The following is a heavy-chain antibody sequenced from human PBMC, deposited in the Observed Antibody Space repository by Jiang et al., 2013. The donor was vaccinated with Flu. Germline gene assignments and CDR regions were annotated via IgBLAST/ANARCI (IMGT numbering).Heavy chain of an antibody. Sequence: PGLVKPSQTLSLTCTVSGGSISSGGYYWSWIRQHPGKGLEWIGYIYYSGSTYYNPSLKSLVTISVDMSKNQFSVKLSSVTAADTAMYYCARDPGDSSGYPLGAFDIWGQGTMVTVSS. J-gene: IGHJ3*02. CDR1: GGSISSGGYY. V-gene: IGHV4-31*01. CDR3: ARDPGDSSGYPLGAFDI. D-gene: IGHD3-22*01. CDR2: IYYSGST.